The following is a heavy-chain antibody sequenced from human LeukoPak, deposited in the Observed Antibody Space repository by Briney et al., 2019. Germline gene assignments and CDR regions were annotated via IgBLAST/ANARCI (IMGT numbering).Heavy chain of an antibody. Sequence: PGGSLRLSCAASGFTFSSYWMHWVRQAPGKGLVGVSRINSDGSSTSYADSVKGRFSIARDNPKNTLFLKMNSLRAEDTAVYYCARDITGTTKYYYYYGMDGWGQGTTVSVSS. D-gene: IGHD1-20*01. J-gene: IGHJ6*02. V-gene: IGHV3-74*01. CDR1: GFTFSSYW. CDR2: INSDGSST. CDR3: ARDITGTTKYYYYYGMDG.